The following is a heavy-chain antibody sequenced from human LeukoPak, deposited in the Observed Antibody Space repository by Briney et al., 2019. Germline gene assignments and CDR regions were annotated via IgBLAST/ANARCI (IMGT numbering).Heavy chain of an antibody. V-gene: IGHV4-39*01. J-gene: IGHJ5*02. Sequence: SETLSLTCTVSGGSISSSSYYWGWIRQPPGKGLEWIGSIYCSGSTYYNPSLKSRVTISVDTSKNQFSLKLSSVTAADTAVYYCASAGETRDWFDPWGQGTLVTVSS. CDR3: ASAGETRDWFDP. CDR2: IYCSGST. D-gene: IGHD1-1*01. CDR1: GGSISSSSYY.